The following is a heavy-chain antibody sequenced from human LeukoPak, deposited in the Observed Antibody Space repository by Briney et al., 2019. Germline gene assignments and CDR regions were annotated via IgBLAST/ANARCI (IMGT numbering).Heavy chain of an antibody. Sequence: ASVKVSCKASGYTFTSYGISWVRQAPGQGREWMGWISAYNGNTNYAQKLQGRVIMTTDTSTSTAYMELRSLRSDDTAVYYCARDDTGSSGYYYSLDYWGQGTLVTVSS. J-gene: IGHJ4*02. V-gene: IGHV1-18*01. CDR1: GYTFTSYG. D-gene: IGHD3-22*01. CDR3: ARDDTGSSGYYYSLDY. CDR2: ISAYNGNT.